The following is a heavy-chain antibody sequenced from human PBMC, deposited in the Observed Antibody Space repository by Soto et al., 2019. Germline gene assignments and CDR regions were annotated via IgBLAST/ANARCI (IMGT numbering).Heavy chain of an antibody. V-gene: IGHV4-34*01. CDR1: VGSFSGYY. CDR3: ARSREQWLVDAFDI. Sequence: ETLSLTCAVYVGSFSGYYWSWIRQSPGKGLEWIGEVNPTGSTKYNPSLKSRVTISVDTSKNQFSLNLNSVTAADTALYYCARSREQWLVDAFDIWGQGTMVTVSS. CDR2: VNPTGST. J-gene: IGHJ3*02. D-gene: IGHD6-19*01.